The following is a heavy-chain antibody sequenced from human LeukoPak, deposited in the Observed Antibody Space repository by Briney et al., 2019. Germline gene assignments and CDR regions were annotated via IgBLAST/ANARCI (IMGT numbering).Heavy chain of an antibody. CDR3: ARSGIGVVIDSTNWFDP. CDR2: IYTSGST. D-gene: IGHD3-3*01. Sequence: SETLSLTCTASGGSISSGSYYWSWIRQPAGKGLEWIGRIYTSGSTNYNPSLKSRVTISVDTSKNQFSLKLSSVTAADTAVYYCARSGIGVVIDSTNWFDPWGQGTLVTVSS. J-gene: IGHJ5*02. V-gene: IGHV4-61*02. CDR1: GGSISSGSYY.